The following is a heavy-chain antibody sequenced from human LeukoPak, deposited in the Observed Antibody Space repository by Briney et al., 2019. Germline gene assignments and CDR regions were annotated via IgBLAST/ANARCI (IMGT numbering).Heavy chain of an antibody. CDR3: ARLYSGSYYQAFDI. CDR1: GGSISSYY. CDR2: IYTSGST. Sequence: SETLSLTCTVSGGSISSYYWSWIRQPAGKGLEWIVRIYTSGSTNYNPSLKSRVTMSVGTSKNQFSLKLSSVTAADTAVYYCARLYSGSYYQAFDIWGQGTMVTVSS. J-gene: IGHJ3*02. V-gene: IGHV4-4*07. D-gene: IGHD1-26*01.